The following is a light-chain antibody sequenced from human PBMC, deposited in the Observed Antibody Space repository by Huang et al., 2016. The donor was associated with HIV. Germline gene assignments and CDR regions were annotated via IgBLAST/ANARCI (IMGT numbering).Light chain of an antibody. CDR2: DAF. CDR3: QQYADFPIT. V-gene: IGKV1-33*01. CDR1: HDISNS. J-gene: IGKJ5*01. Sequence: DIQMTQSPSSLSTSIKDTVTITCQASHDISNSLNWYQHKPGKAPKLLIYDAFNLGTGVPSRVSGSGSGTDFTFTISDLQPEDIATSYCQQYADFPITFGQGTRLEIK.